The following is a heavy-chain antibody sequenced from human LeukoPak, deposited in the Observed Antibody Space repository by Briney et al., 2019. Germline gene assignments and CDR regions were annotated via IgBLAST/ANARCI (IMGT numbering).Heavy chain of an antibody. V-gene: IGHV4-59*08. CDR1: GGSISSYY. J-gene: IGHJ4*02. D-gene: IGHD3-10*01. CDR2: IYYSGST. CDR3: ARGYGSGRNPPVY. Sequence: SETLSLTCTVSGGSISSYYWSWIRQPPGKGLEWIGYIYYSGSTNYNPSLKSRVTISVDTSKNQFSLKLSSVTAADTAVYYCARGYGSGRNPPVYWGQGTLVTVSS.